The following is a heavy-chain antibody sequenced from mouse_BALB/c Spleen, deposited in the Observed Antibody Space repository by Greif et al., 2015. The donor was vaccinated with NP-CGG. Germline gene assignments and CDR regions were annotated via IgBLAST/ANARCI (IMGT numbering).Heavy chain of an antibody. J-gene: IGHJ4*01. CDR2: INPSNGRT. CDR1: GYTFTSYW. V-gene: IGHV1S81*02. D-gene: IGHD2-3*01. Sequence: QVQLQQSGAELVKPGASVKLSCKASGYTFTSYWMHWVKQRPGQGLEWIGEINPSNGRTNYNEKFKSKATLTVDKSSSTACMQLSSLTSEDSAVYYCAREGEKIYDGYFRGGYYAMDYWGQGTSVTVSS. CDR3: AREGEKIYDGYFRGGYYAMDY.